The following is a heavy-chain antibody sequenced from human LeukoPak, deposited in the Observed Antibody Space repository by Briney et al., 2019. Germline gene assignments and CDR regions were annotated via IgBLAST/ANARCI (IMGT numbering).Heavy chain of an antibody. CDR1: GYSFIDYW. V-gene: IGHV5-51*01. Sequence: GESLKISCKASGYSFIDYWIGWVRQTPAKGLEWMAIIYPGDSDSRYTYSPSFQGQVTISADKSISTTYLQWSSLKASDTAMYYCARSTSGSLDSWGQGTPVTVSS. D-gene: IGHD3-10*01. CDR2: IYPGDSDS. CDR3: ARSTSGSLDS. J-gene: IGHJ4*02.